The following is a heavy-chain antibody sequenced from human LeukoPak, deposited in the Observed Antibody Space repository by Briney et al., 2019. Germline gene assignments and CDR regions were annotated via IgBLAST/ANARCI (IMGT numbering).Heavy chain of an antibody. J-gene: IGHJ4*02. CDR2: IYYSGST. D-gene: IGHD1-26*01. CDR3: AREGWGSGSYRTAFDY. V-gene: IGHV4-59*12. CDR1: GGSISSYY. Sequence: SETLSLTCTVSGGSISSYYWSWIRQPPGKGLEWIGYIYYSGSTNYNPSLKSRVTISVDTSKNQFSLKLSSVTAADTAVYYCAREGWGSGSYRTAFDYWGQGTLVTVSS.